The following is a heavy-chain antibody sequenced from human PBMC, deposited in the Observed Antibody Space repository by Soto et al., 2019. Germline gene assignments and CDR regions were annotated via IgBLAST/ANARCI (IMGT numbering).Heavy chain of an antibody. Sequence: SVKVSCKASGGTFSSYAISWVRQAPGQGLEWMGGIIPIFGTANYAQKFQGRVTITADESTSTAYMELSSLRSEDTAVYYCARANYDYGDYDLYYYSYGMDVWGQGTTVTVSS. CDR1: GGTFSSYA. CDR3: ARANYDYGDYDLYYYSYGMDV. J-gene: IGHJ6*02. V-gene: IGHV1-69*13. D-gene: IGHD4-17*01. CDR2: IIPIFGTA.